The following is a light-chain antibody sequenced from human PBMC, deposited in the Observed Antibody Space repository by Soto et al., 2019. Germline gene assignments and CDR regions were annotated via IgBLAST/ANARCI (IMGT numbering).Light chain of an antibody. V-gene: IGKV3-15*01. CDR1: QSVGSR. J-gene: IGKJ4*01. Sequence: EIVMTQSPATLSVSPGERATLSCRASQSVGSRLAWYQQKPGQSPRLLIYDASFRDTGVPDRFSGSGSGTEFTLAISGLKSEDFAVYYCQQYKSWPPLTFGGGTNVEIK. CDR3: QQYKSWPPLT. CDR2: DAS.